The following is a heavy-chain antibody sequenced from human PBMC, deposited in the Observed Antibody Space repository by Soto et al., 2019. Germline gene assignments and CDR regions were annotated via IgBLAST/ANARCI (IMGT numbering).Heavy chain of an antibody. CDR2: IYWDADK. J-gene: IGHJ5*02. CDR1: GFSLSTSGVG. CDR3: ALIRIAAAGTHWFDA. V-gene: IGHV2-5*02. Sequence: SGPTLVNPTQTLTLTGTFSGFSLSTSGVGVGWIRQPPGKALEWLALIYWDADKRYSPSLKSRLTITKDTSKNQVVLTMTNMAPVDTATYYCALIRIAAAGTHWFDAWGQGTLVTVSS. D-gene: IGHD6-13*01.